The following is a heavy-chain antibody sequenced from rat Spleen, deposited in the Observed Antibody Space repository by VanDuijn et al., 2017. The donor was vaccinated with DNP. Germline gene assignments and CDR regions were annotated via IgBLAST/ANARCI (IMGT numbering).Heavy chain of an antibody. D-gene: IGHD1-11*01. J-gene: IGHJ2*01. CDR2: ISTSGSRA. CDR1: GFAFRNYG. V-gene: IGHV5S13*01. CDR3: AKGPNYGGWSDYFDY. Sequence: EVQLVESGGGLVQPGRSLKLSCAASGFAFRNYGMAWVRQAPTEGLEWVATISTSGSRAYYPDSVKGRITISRDDAKSSLYLQMNSLKSEDTATYYCAKGPNYGGWSDYFDYWGQGVMVTVSS.